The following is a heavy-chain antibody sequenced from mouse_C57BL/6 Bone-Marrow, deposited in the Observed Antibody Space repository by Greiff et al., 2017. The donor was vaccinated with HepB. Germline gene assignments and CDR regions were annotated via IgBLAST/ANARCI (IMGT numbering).Heavy chain of an antibody. D-gene: IGHD1-1*01. CDR3: ARSYYYGSSHWYFDV. J-gene: IGHJ1*03. CDR1: GFTFTDYY. V-gene: IGHV1-36*01. Sequence: EVQGVESGPVLVKPGPSVKISCKASGFTFTDYYMHWVKQSHGKSLEWIGLVYPYNGGTSYNQKFKGKATLTVDTSSSTAYMELNSLTSEDSAVYYCARSYYYGSSHWYFDVWGTGTTVTVSS. CDR2: VYPYNGGT.